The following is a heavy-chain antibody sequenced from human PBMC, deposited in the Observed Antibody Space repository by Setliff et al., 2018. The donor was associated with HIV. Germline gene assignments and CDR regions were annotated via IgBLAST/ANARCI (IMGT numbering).Heavy chain of an antibody. V-gene: IGHV5-51*01. CDR3: ASSITVAGGRSFYYYAMDV. D-gene: IGHD1-20*01. CDR1: GYSFSNYW. Sequence: GESLKISCKGFGYSFSNYWIGWVRQMPGRGLEWMGIIYPGDSAITYSPSFRGQVTISVDKSINTAYLQWSSLKASDTDMYYCASSITVAGGRSFYYYAMDVWGQGTTVTVSS. CDR2: IYPGDSAI. J-gene: IGHJ6*02.